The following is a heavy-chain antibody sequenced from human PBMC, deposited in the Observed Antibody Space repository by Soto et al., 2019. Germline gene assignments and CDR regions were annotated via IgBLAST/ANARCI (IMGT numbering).Heavy chain of an antibody. CDR2: TYHSGDP. D-gene: IGHD4-17*01. Sequence: PLETLSLTCDVSGDTISTGGYTWAWIRQPPGKALEWIGHTYHSGDPYYNPSLKSRVIIPVDRSKNQFSLKVRSVTAADTAVYYCARRYGASFDYWGQGTLVTVSS. CDR3: ARRYGASFDY. V-gene: IGHV4-30-2*02. CDR1: GDTISTGGYT. J-gene: IGHJ4*02.